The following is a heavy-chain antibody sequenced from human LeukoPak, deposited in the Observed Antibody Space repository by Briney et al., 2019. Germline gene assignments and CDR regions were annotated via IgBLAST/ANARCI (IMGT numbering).Heavy chain of an antibody. Sequence: ASVKVSCTASVYTFTPYYMHWVRQAPGQGLEWMGWINPNSGGTNYAQKFQGRVTMTRDTSISTAYMELSRLRSDDTAVYYCARGPRITIFGVVDYYYMDVWGKGTTVTVSS. CDR1: VYTFTPYY. CDR3: ARGPRITIFGVVDYYYMDV. V-gene: IGHV1-2*02. CDR2: INPNSGGT. D-gene: IGHD3-3*01. J-gene: IGHJ6*03.